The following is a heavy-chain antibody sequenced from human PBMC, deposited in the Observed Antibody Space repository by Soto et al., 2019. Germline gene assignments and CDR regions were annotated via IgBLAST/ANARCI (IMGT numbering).Heavy chain of an antibody. J-gene: IGHJ4*02. V-gene: IGHV1-69*12. CDR2: FSPIFGAP. Sequence: QVQLVQSGAEVKKPGSSVKVSCKASGGTFSSYSFSWVRQAPGQGLEWMGGFSPIFGAPNYAQNFLDRVTITADEFTSTVYLELXSLXXXXXXXXXXXXXXXXGXXPPFDLWGQGTLVTVXS. CDR3: XXXXXXGXXPPFDL. CDR1: GGTFSSYS.